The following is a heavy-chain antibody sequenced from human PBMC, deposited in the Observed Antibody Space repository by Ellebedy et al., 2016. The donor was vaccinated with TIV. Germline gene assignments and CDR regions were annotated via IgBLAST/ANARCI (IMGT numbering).Heavy chain of an antibody. V-gene: IGHV3-23*01. D-gene: IGHD4-17*01. J-gene: IGHJ4*02. Sequence: GESLKISCAASGFTFSSYAMSWVRQAPGKGLEWVSAISGSGGSTYYADSVKGRFTISRDNSKNTLYLQMNSLRAEDTAVYYCARGLYGDYAYWGQGTLVTVSS. CDR3: ARGLYGDYAY. CDR1: GFTFSSYA. CDR2: ISGSGGST.